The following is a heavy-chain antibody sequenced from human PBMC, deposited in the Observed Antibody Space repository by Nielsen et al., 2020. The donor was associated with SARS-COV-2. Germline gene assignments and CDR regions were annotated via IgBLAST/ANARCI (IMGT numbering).Heavy chain of an antibody. D-gene: IGHD5-24*01. V-gene: IGHV1-18*01. CDR2: ISPYNDNT. CDR3: ARDRGDGYNY. Sequence: ASVKVSCKASGYTFISCGISWVRQAPGQGLEWMGWISPYNDNTDYSEKVRGRVTMTTDTSTSTAYMELRGLRSDDTAVYYCARDRGDGYNYWGQGTLVTVSS. CDR1: GYTFISCG. J-gene: IGHJ4*02.